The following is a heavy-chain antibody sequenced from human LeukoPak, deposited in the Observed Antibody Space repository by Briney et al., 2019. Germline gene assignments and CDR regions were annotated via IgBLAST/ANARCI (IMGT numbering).Heavy chain of an antibody. Sequence: GESLQTSSKGSGYSFTSYWIGRVHQMPGKGLGWMGIIYPGDSDTKYSPSFQGQVTISAYKSVSTAYLQWSSLKASETAMYYCARQGLGGIAAAGSASNYYFDYWGQGTLVTVSS. CDR3: ARQGLGGIAAAGSASNYYFDY. CDR2: IYPGDSDT. J-gene: IGHJ4*02. V-gene: IGHV5-51*07. CDR1: GYSFTSYW. D-gene: IGHD6-13*01.